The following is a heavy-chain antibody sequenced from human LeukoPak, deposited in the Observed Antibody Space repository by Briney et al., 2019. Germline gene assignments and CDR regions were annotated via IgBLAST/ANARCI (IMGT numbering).Heavy chain of an antibody. CDR1: GGSISSSSYY. J-gene: IGHJ5*02. V-gene: IGHV4-61*02. D-gene: IGHD2-2*01. CDR3: ARDPNGYCSSTSCLNWFDP. Sequence: SETLSLTCTVSGGSISSSSYYWGWIRQPAGKGLEWIGRIYTSGSTNYNPSLKSRVTISVDTSKNQFSLKLSSVTAADTAVYYCARDPNGYCSSTSCLNWFDPWGQGTLVTVSS. CDR2: IYTSGST.